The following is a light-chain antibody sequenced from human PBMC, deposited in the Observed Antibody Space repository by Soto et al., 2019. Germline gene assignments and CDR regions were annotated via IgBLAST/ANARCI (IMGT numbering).Light chain of an antibody. CDR3: QSYLSAPFT. CDR2: GAS. V-gene: IGKV1-27*01. CDR1: QGIANY. Sequence: DIQMTQSPSSLSASVGDRVTITCRATQGIANYLAWYQQKPGKAPKLLIYGASTLQSGVPSRFSVNGSGTDFTLTISSLQAEDVATYYCQSYLSAPFTFGPGTNVDIK. J-gene: IGKJ3*01.